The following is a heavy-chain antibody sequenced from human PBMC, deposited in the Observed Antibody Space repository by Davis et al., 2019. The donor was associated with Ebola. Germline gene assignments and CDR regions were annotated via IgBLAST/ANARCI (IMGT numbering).Heavy chain of an antibody. Sequence: GESLKISCTASGFTFTNAWMNWVRQAPGKGLEWVAVIWYDGSNKYYADSVKGRFTISRDNSKNTLYLQMNSLRAEDTAVYYCARDNTTVDQLLYLNYMDVWGKGTTVTVSS. CDR3: ARDNTTVDQLLYLNYMDV. CDR1: GFTFTNAW. J-gene: IGHJ6*03. CDR2: IWYDGSNK. D-gene: IGHD2-2*02. V-gene: IGHV3-33*08.